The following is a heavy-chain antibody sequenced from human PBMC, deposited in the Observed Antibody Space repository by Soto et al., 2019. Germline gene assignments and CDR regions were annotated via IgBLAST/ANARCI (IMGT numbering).Heavy chain of an antibody. J-gene: IGHJ3*02. D-gene: IGHD2-2*01. V-gene: IGHV3-7*01. Sequence: GGSLRLSCGASGFTFSGYWMSWVRQAPGKGLEWVANMNQDGSEKNYVDSVKGRFTISRDNAKNSLSLQMNSLRDEDTAVYYCVTDRGYSTFDIWGQGTMVTVSS. CDR2: MNQDGSEK. CDR1: GFTFSGYW. CDR3: VTDRGYSTFDI.